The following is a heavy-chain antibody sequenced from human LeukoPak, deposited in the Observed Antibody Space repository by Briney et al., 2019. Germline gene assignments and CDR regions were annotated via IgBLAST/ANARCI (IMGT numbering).Heavy chain of an antibody. D-gene: IGHD3-22*01. CDR3: ATEYYDSSGYFDY. CDR1: GFTFDDYA. Sequence: GGSLRLSCAASGFTFDDYAMHWVRQAPGKGLEWVSGISWNSGSIGYADSVKGRFTISRDNAKNSLYLQMNSLRAEDTALYYCATEYYDSSGYFDYWGQGILVTVSS. CDR2: ISWNSGSI. V-gene: IGHV3-9*01. J-gene: IGHJ4*02.